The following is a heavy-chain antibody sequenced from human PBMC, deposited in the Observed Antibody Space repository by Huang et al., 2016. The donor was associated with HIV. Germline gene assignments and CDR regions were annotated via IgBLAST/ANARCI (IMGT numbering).Heavy chain of an antibody. J-gene: IGHJ2*01. V-gene: IGHV4-59*11. D-gene: IGHD7-27*01. Sequence: QVQLQESGPGLVKPSETLSLTCTVSGASISSHYWTWIRQPPGKGLEGIGSFYYSGSTNSDPSLKSRVTISLDTAKNKFSLSLTSVTAADTAIYYCARGTNWVFSWYFDLWGRGTLVTVSS. CDR1: GASISSHY. CDR2: FYYSGST. CDR3: ARGTNWVFSWYFDL.